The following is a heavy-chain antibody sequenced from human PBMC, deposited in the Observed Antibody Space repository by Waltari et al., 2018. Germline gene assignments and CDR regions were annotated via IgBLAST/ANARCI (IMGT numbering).Heavy chain of an antibody. CDR3: ARPIGTAGTPYWFGP. D-gene: IGHD6-25*01. V-gene: IGHV3-23*01. Sequence: EVQLLESGGGLIQPGGSLSISCAASGFTFNNYAMRWVRQAPGKGREWVSGISSRSASTNYADSVRGRFTISRDNSRDTLYLQMNSLRAEDTAIYYCARPIGTAGTPYWFGPWGQGTLVTVSS. CDR2: ISSRSAST. J-gene: IGHJ5*02. CDR1: GFTFNNYA.